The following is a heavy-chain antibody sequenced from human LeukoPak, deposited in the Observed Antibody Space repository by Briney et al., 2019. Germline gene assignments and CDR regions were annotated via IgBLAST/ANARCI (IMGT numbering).Heavy chain of an antibody. CDR3: ARELRGSYPRGFGYHYYMDV. CDR1: GGSFSGYY. V-gene: IGHV4-34*01. CDR2: INHSGST. J-gene: IGHJ6*03. Sequence: SETLSLTCAVYGGSFSGYYWSWIRQPPGKGLEWIGEINHSGSTNYNPSLKSRVTISVDTSKNQFSLKLSSVAAADTAVYYCARELRGSYPRGFGYHYYMDVWGKGTTVTVSS. D-gene: IGHD1-26*01.